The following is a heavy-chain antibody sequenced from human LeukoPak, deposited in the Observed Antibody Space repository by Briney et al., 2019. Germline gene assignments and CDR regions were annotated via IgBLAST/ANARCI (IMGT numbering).Heavy chain of an antibody. CDR3: ARGRGFLEWLPYYYYGMDV. J-gene: IGHJ6*02. D-gene: IGHD3-3*01. CDR1: GYTFTSYD. CDR2: MNPNSGNT. Sequence: ASVKVSCKASGYTFTSYDINWVRQATGQGLGWMGWMNPNSGNTGYAQKFQGRVTMTRNTSIITAYMELSSLRSEDTAVYYCARGRGFLEWLPYYYYGMDVWGQGTTVTVSS. V-gene: IGHV1-8*01.